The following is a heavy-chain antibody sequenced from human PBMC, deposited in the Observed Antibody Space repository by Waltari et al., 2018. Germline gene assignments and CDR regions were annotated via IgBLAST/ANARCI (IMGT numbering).Heavy chain of an antibody. CDR3: ARVSLRDYYYGMDV. CDR2: IYSGGGT. CDR1: AVLASSNY. J-gene: IGHJ6*02. Sequence: EVQLVEPGGGLIQPGVSLNISCAASAVLASSNYMSWVRQVPGKGLEWVSVIYSGGGTHYAGSVKGRFTISRDNSKNTLHLQMNSLRAEDTAVYYCARVSLRDYYYGMDVWGQGTTVTVSS. V-gene: IGHV3-53*01.